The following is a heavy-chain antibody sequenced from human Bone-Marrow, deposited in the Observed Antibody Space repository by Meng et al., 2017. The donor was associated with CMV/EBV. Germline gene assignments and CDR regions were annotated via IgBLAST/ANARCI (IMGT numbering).Heavy chain of an antibody. CDR3: AKVRYQLLYGGGYFDY. J-gene: IGHJ4*02. CDR2: ISGSGGST. Sequence: GVLKISCAASGFTFSSYAMSWVRQAPGKGLEWVSAISGSGGSTYYADSVKGRFTISRDNSKNTLYLQMNSLRAEDTAVYYCAKVRYQLLYGGGYFDYWGQGTLVTVSS. V-gene: IGHV3-23*01. CDR1: GFTFSSYA. D-gene: IGHD2-2*02.